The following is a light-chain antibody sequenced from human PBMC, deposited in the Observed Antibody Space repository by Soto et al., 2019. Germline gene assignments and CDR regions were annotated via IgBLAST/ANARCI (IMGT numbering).Light chain of an antibody. J-gene: IGLJ1*01. CDR3: SSHAGSSVV. CDR2: DVT. V-gene: IGLV2-11*02. CDR1: SSDVGGYNY. Sequence: QSSLTQPRSVSESPGQSVTISCTGTSSDVGGYNYVSWYQQHPGKASKLMIYDVTTRPSGVPDRFSGSKSGNTASLTISGLQAEDEADYYCSSHAGSSVVFGTGTKFTVL.